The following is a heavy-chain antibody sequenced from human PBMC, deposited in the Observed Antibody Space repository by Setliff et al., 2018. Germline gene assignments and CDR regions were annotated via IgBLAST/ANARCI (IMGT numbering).Heavy chain of an antibody. CDR1: GGSSSGYY. V-gene: IGHV4-30-4*08. Sequence: NPSETLSLTCAVYGGSSSGYYWGWIRQPPGKGLEWIGYIYSSGSTYYNPSLKSRVSISVDTSKNQFSLKLSSVTAADTAVYYCARESRYYYDNLGTLDYWGQGTLVTVSS. CDR3: ARESRYYYDNLGTLDY. CDR2: IYSSGST. D-gene: IGHD3-22*01. J-gene: IGHJ4*02.